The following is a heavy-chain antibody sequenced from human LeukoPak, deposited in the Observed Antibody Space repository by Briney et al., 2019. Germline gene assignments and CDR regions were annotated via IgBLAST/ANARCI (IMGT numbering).Heavy chain of an antibody. CDR1: GYTFTGYY. V-gene: IGHV1-2*02. CDR3: AREAAGSTVDY. J-gene: IGHJ4*02. Sequence: ASVKVSCKASGYTFTGYYMHWVRQAPGQGLEWMGWINPNSGGTNYAQKFQGRVTMTRDTPISTAYMELGRLRSDDTAVYYCAREAAGSTVDYWGQGTLVTVSS. D-gene: IGHD6-13*01. CDR2: INPNSGGT.